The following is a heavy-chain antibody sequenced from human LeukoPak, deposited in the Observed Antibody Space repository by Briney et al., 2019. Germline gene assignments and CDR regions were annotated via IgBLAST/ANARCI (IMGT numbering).Heavy chain of an antibody. CDR2: IYYSGST. D-gene: IGHD6-13*01. V-gene: IGHV4-59*01. Sequence: KASETLSLTCTVSGGSISSYYWSWIRQPPGKGLEWIGYIYYSGSTNYNPSLKSRVTISVDTSKNQFSLKLSSVTAADTAVYYCARADYSSTWSHDYYYMDVWGKGTSVTVSS. CDR1: GGSISSYY. CDR3: ARADYSSTWSHDYYYMDV. J-gene: IGHJ6*03.